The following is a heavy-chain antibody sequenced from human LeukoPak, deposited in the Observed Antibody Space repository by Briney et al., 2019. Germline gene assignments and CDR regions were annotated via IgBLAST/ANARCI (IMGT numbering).Heavy chain of an antibody. V-gene: IGHV1-2*02. CDR2: INPNSGGT. CDR3: ARPRPSKYYYGMDV. J-gene: IGHJ6*02. CDR1: GYTFTGYY. Sequence: ASVKVSCKASGYTFTGYYMHWVRQAPGQGLEWMGWINPNSGGTNYAQKFQGRVTMTRDTSISTAYMELSRPRSDDTAVYYCARPRPSKYYYGMDVWGQGTTVTVSS.